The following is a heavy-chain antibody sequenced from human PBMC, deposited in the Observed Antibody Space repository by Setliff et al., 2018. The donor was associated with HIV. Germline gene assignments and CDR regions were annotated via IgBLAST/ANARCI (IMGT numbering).Heavy chain of an antibody. D-gene: IGHD3-22*01. CDR1: GDTFGSYA. V-gene: IGHV1-69*13. J-gene: IGHJ4*02. CDR3: ARDPPTYDSSGYSFDS. CDR2: IFPIFGTP. Sequence: VKVSCKASGDTFGSYAISWVRQAPGQGLEWMGAIFPIFGTPNYAQKFQGRVTISADESTSTAYMELSSLTSEDTAVYYCARDPPTYDSSGYSFDSWGQGTLVTVSS.